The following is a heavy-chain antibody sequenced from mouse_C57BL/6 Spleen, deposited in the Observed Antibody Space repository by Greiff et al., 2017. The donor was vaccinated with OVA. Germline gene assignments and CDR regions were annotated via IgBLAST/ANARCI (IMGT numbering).Heavy chain of an antibody. CDR3: TTGGGSSFYAMDY. CDR1: GFNIKDYY. CDR2: IDPEDGDT. D-gene: IGHD1-1*01. V-gene: IGHV14-1*01. Sequence: VQLKESGAELVRPGASVKLSCTASGFNIKDYYMHWVKQRPEQGLEWIGRIDPEDGDTEYAPKFQGKATMTADTSSNTAYLQLSSLTSEDTAVYYCTTGGGSSFYAMDYWGQGTSVTVSS. J-gene: IGHJ4*01.